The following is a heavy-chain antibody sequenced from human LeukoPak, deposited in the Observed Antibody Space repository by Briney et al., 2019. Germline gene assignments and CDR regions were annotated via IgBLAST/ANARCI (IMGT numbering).Heavy chain of an antibody. CDR1: GYTFTQDG. D-gene: IGHD6-19*01. CDR2: ICAYNVDT. J-gene: IGHJ2*01. Sequence: ASVKVSRKPSGYTFTQDGVTWGREAPGQGLEWMGCICAYNVDTKYAQKLQGRVTLTTDTSTNTAYMDIRSATYDDTAVYYCARDPSNSSGRNQYFDLWGRGTLVPVSS. CDR3: ARDPSNSSGRNQYFDL. V-gene: IGHV1-18*01.